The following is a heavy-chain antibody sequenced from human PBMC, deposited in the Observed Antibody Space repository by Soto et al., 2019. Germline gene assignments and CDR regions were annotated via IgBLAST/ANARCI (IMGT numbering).Heavy chain of an antibody. CDR1: GGSVSSGSYY. CDR2: IYYSGST. D-gene: IGHD4-17*01. Sequence: QVQLQESGPGLVKPSETLSLTCTVSGGSVSSGSYYWSWIRQPPGKGLEWIGYIYYSGSTNYNPSLKSRVTISVDTSKTQSSLKLSSVTAADTAVYYCARELNDYGSRNAFDIWGQGTMVTVSS. CDR3: ARELNDYGSRNAFDI. J-gene: IGHJ3*02. V-gene: IGHV4-61*01.